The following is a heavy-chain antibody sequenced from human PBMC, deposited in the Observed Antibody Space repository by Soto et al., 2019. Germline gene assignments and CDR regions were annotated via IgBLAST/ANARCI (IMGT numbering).Heavy chain of an antibody. CDR2: ISANDVGT. J-gene: IGHJ4*02. CDR1: GFPLRNYA. Sequence: PGGSLRLSCEASGFPLRNYAMTWIRQAPGKGLDWVSLISANDVGTYYAESVKTRFTISTDQSRNTVHLQMDSLRADDTAIYYCAKAKNDYNWDNRPPFDYWGQGTLVTVSS. V-gene: IGHV3-23*01. D-gene: IGHD1-20*01. CDR3: AKAKNDYNWDNRPPFDY.